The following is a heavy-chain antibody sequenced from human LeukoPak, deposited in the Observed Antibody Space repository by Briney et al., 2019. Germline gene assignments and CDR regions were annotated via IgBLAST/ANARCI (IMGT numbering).Heavy chain of an antibody. CDR1: GYTFTGYY. CDR3: ARDAQRRHLGRYCTNGVCYKSYYYYGMDV. D-gene: IGHD2-8*01. Sequence: GASVKVSYKASGYTFTGYYMHWVRQAPGQGLEWMGRINPNSGGTNYAQKFQGRVTMTRDTSISTAYMELSRLRSDDTAVYYCARDAQRRHLGRYCTNGVCYKSYYYYGMDVWGQGTTVTVSS. J-gene: IGHJ6*02. CDR2: INPNSGGT. V-gene: IGHV1-2*06.